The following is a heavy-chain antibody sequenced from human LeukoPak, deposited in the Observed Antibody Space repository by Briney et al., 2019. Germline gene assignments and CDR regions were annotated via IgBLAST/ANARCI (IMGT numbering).Heavy chain of an antibody. CDR1: SGSISTYY. V-gene: IGHV4-59*01. CDR3: ARGGSRSYTSSTLDY. Sequence: SETLSLTCTVSSGSISTYYWIWIRQPPGKGLEWIGSVYYSGSTNYNPSLKSRVTISVDTSKNRFSLKLSSVTAADTAVFYCARGGSRSYTSSTLDYWGQGTLVTVSS. CDR2: VYYSGST. D-gene: IGHD6-6*01. J-gene: IGHJ4*02.